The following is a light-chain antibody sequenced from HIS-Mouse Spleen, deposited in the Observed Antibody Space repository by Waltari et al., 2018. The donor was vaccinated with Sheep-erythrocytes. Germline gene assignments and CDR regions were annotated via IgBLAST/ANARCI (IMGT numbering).Light chain of an antibody. J-gene: IGLJ2*01. CDR1: SRDGGGDNY. V-gene: IGLV2-14*03. Sequence: QSALTQPASVSGSPGQSITISCTGTSRDGGGDNYVSWYQQHPGKAPKLMIYDVSNRPSGVSNRFSGSKSGNTASLTISGLQAEDEADYYCSSYTSSSTLVVFGGGTKLTVL. CDR2: DVS. CDR3: SSYTSSSTLVV.